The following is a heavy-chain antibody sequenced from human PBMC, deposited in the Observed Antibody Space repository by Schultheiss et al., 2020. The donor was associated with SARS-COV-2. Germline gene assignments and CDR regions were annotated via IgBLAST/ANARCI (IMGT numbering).Heavy chain of an antibody. J-gene: IGHJ5*02. CDR3: AKDPRPYATTPRGWFDP. V-gene: IGHV3-30-3*01. CDR1: GFTFSSYA. CDR2: ISYDGSNK. Sequence: GESMKISCAASGFTFSSYAMYWVRQAPGKGLEWVAVISYDGSNKYYADSVKGRFTISRDNAKNTLYLQMNSLRAEDTAVYYCAKDPRPYATTPRGWFDPWGQGTLVTVSS. D-gene: IGHD2-8*01.